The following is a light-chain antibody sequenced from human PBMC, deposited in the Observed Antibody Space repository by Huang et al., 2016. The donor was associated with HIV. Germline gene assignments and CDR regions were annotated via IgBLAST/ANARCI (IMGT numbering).Light chain of an antibody. V-gene: IGKV3-11*01. CDR1: QGLANS. J-gene: IGKJ4*01. CDR2: DAP. Sequence: EIVLTQSPATLSLSPGERATLSCRASQGLANSLAWYPQKPGQAPRLLLYDAPNRSHGIPARFSGSGYGTDFTLTISSLDPEDFAVYYCQQRGNWQLTFGGETKVEIK. CDR3: QQRGNWQLT.